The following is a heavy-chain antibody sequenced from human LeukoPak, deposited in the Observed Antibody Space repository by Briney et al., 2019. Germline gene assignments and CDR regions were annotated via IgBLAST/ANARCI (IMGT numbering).Heavy chain of an antibody. CDR2: QSASDFST. CDR1: GFVFGRYA. D-gene: IGHD6-19*01. J-gene: IGHJ4*02. V-gene: IGHV3-23*01. Sequence: PGGSLRLSCAASGFVFGRYAMSWVRQAPGKGLEWVSGQSASDFSTFYAESVRGRFTISRDNSKNTLYLHMDGLRAEDMAVYYCAKGFAVAGYHFDSWGRGALVSVSS. CDR3: AKGFAVAGYHFDS.